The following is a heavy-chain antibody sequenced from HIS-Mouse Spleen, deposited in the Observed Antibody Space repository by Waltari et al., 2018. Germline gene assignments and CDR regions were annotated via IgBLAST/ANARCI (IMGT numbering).Heavy chain of an antibody. V-gene: IGHV3-30-3*01. D-gene: IGHD2-2*01. Sequence: QVQLVESGGGVVQPGRSLRLSCAASGSTVGSCAMHWVRQVPGKGLDWVAVISYDGSNKSYADSVKGRFTISRDNSKNTLYLQMNSLRAEDTAVYYCARDPNYCSSTSCYPAFWGQGTLVTVSS. CDR1: GSTVGSCA. CDR3: ARDPNYCSSTSCYPAF. J-gene: IGHJ4*02. CDR2: ISYDGSNK.